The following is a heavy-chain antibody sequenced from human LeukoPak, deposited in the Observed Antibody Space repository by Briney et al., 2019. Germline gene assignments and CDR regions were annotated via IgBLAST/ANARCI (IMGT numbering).Heavy chain of an antibody. V-gene: IGHV1-46*01. CDR3: ARESGVGFGELQDAFDI. D-gene: IGHD3-10*01. Sequence: ASVKASCKASGYTFTSDYMHWVRQAPGQGLEWMGIINPSGGSTSYAQTFQGRVTMTRDTSTSTVYMELSSLRSEDTAVYYCARESGVGFGELQDAFDIWGQGTMVTVSS. CDR1: GYTFTSDY. CDR2: INPSGGST. J-gene: IGHJ3*02.